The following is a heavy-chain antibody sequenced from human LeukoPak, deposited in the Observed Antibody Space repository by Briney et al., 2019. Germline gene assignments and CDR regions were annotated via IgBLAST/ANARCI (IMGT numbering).Heavy chain of an antibody. CDR3: ATVKMRPGSSETTGGVEDN. CDR1: GFTFSNFW. D-gene: IGHD1-1*01. V-gene: IGHV3-7*01. Sequence: GGSLRLSCAASGFTFSNFWMTWVRQPPGKGLKWVATIKQDGSEKYYVDSVKGRFTISRDNAKDSLYLQMNSLRIEDTAVYYCATVKMRPGSSETTGGVEDNWGQGTLVTVSS. J-gene: IGHJ4*02. CDR2: IKQDGSEK.